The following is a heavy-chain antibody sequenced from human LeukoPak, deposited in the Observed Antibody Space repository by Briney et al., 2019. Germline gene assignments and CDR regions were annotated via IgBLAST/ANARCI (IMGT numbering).Heavy chain of an antibody. CDR2: ISCSCGST. V-gene: IGHV3-23*01. D-gene: IGHD3-10*01. J-gene: IGHJ4*02. Sequence: GGSLRLSCAASGFTFSSYAMSWVSPPPGKGLEWVSSISCSCGSTYYNDSLKGRFTISIDKSKNKLYLKMNRLTAADTAVYYCARDRGLVEFGELAHSDYWGQGTLVTVSS. CDR1: GFTFSSYA. CDR3: ARDRGLVEFGELAHSDY.